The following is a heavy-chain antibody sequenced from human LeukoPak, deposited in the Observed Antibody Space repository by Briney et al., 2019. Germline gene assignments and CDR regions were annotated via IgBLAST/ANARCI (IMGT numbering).Heavy chain of an antibody. CDR3: ARVDLLTGYYFFDY. D-gene: IGHD3-9*01. J-gene: IGHJ4*02. Sequence: ASVKVSCKASGYTFTSFGISWVRQAPGQGLEWVGWIRGDNGNTNYAQKLQGRVTMTTDTSTSTAYMELRSLGSDETAVYYCARVDLLTGYYFFDYWGQGTLVTVSS. CDR1: GYTFTSFG. V-gene: IGHV1-18*01. CDR2: IRGDNGNT.